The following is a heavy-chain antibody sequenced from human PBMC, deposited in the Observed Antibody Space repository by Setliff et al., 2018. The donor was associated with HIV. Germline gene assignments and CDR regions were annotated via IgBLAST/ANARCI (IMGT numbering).Heavy chain of an antibody. CDR2: IYWDDDN. Sequence: SGPTLVNPTQTLTVTCTFSGFSLYTRGVGVGWIRQPPGKALEWLAVIYWDDDNRYSPFLKSRLSGTKDTSKNQVVLTMTDMDPVDTATYYCARIEVSGGSCKGDNWGQGTLVTVSS. J-gene: IGHJ4*02. CDR1: GFSLYTRGVG. CDR3: ARIEVSGGSCKGDN. V-gene: IGHV2-5*02. D-gene: IGHD2-15*01.